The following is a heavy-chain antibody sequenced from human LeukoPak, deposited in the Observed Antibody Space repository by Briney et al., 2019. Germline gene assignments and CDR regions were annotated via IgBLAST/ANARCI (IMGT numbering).Heavy chain of an antibody. CDR2: IYYSGST. J-gene: IGHJ4*02. CDR1: GGSISSSSYY. D-gene: IGHD6-19*01. Sequence: PSETLSLTCTVSGGSISSSSYYWGWIRQPPGKGLEWIGSIYYSGSTYYNPSLKSRVTISVDTSKNQFSLKLSSVTAADTAVYYCARDPSASSYSSGWYPFDYWGQGILVTVSS. V-gene: IGHV4-39*07. CDR3: ARDPSASSYSSGWYPFDY.